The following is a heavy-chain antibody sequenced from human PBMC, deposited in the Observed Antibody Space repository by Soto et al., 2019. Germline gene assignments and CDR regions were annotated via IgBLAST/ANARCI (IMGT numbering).Heavy chain of an antibody. CDR3: ARTRGRSWYSDY. CDR1: GGAFSSYA. D-gene: IGHD6-13*01. CDR2: IIPILGTA. J-gene: IGHJ4*02. Sequence: GAPVKASCKASGGAFSSYAMSWVRRAPGQGLEWMGGIIPILGTANYAQKFQGRVTITADKSTSTAYMELSSLRSEDTAVYYCARTRGRSWYSDYWGQGTLVTVSS. V-gene: IGHV1-69*10.